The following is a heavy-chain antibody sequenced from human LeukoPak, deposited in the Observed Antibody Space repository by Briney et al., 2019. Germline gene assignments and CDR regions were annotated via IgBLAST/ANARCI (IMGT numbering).Heavy chain of an antibody. CDR3: ARLSWGIYYFDY. Sequence: SETLSLTCAVYGGSFSGYYWSWIRRPPGKGLEWIGSIYYSGSTYYNPSLKSRVTISVDTSKNQFSLKLSSVTAADTAVYYCARLSWGIYYFDYWGQGTLVTVSS. CDR1: GGSFSGYY. CDR2: IYYSGST. D-gene: IGHD7-27*01. J-gene: IGHJ4*02. V-gene: IGHV4-34*01.